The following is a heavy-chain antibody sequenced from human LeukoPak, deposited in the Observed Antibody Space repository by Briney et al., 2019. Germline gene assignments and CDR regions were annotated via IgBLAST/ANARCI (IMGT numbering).Heavy chain of an antibody. CDR3: ARAVGSSIAARPPFDP. CDR2: INPNSGGT. D-gene: IGHD6-6*01. Sequence: ASVKVSCKASGYTFTGYYMHWVRQAPGQGLEWMGWINPNSGGTNYAQKFQGRVTMTRDTSISTAYMELSRLRSDDTAVYYCARAVGSSIAARPPFDPWGQGTLVTVSS. CDR1: GYTFTGYY. J-gene: IGHJ5*02. V-gene: IGHV1-2*02.